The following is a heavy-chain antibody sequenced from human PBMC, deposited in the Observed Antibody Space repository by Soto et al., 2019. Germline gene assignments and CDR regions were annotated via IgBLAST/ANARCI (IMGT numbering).Heavy chain of an antibody. D-gene: IGHD1-7*01. J-gene: IGHJ6*02. CDR3: ARLNAGTTYYYYGMDV. V-gene: IGHV4-39*01. Sequence: SETLSLTCTVSSAPVSSTTYTWGWIRQPPGKGLEWVASVYYGGRSYYNPSLNSRVTISVDTSKNQFSLKLSSVTAADTALYYCARLNAGTTYYYYGMDVWGQGTTVTVSS. CDR2: VYYGGRS. CDR1: SAPVSSTTYT.